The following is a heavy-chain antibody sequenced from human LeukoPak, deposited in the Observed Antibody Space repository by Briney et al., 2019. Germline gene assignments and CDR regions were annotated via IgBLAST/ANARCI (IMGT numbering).Heavy chain of an antibody. D-gene: IGHD5-24*01. CDR2: IYTSGST. CDR1: GGSISSGSYY. J-gene: IGHJ5*02. CDR3: ASLRDGYNP. Sequence: PSQTLTLTCTVSGGSISSGSYYWSWIRQPAGKGLEWIGRIYTSGSTNYNPSLKSRVTISVDTSKNQFSLKLSSVTAADTAVYYCASLRDGYNPWGQGTLVTVSS. V-gene: IGHV4-61*02.